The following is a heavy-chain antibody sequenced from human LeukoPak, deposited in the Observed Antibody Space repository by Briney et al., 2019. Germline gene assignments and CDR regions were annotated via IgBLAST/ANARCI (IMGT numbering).Heavy chain of an antibody. Sequence: PSETLSLTCAVYGGSFSGYYWSWIRQPPGKGLEWIGEINHSGSTNYNPSLKSRVTISVDTSKNQFSLKLSSVIAADTAVYYCARDGSRGIAAAGNFDYWGQGTLVTVSS. CDR3: ARDGSRGIAAAGNFDY. J-gene: IGHJ4*02. V-gene: IGHV4-34*01. D-gene: IGHD6-13*01. CDR1: GGSFSGYY. CDR2: INHSGST.